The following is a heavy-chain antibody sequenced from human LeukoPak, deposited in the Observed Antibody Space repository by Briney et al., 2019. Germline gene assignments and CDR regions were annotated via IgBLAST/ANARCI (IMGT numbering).Heavy chain of an antibody. CDR1: GYTFTSYG. CDR3: ARDGGDYDSSGYPT. V-gene: IGHV1-18*01. Sequence: ASVKVSFKASGYTFTSYGISWVRQAPGQGLEWMGWISAYNGNTNYAQKLQGRVTMTADTSTSTAYMELRSLRSDDTAVYYCARDGGDYDSSGYPTWGQGTLVTVSS. CDR2: ISAYNGNT. D-gene: IGHD3-22*01. J-gene: IGHJ4*02.